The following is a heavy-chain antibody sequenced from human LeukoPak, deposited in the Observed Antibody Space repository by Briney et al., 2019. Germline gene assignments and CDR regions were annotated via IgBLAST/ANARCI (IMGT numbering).Heavy chain of an antibody. CDR3: ARADYYDSTGLDY. CDR1: GGSFTSGGYY. J-gene: IGHJ4*02. CDR2: IYYSGST. D-gene: IGHD3-22*01. V-gene: IGHV4-61*08. Sequence: SETLSLTCTVSGGSFTSGGYYWSWIRQPPGKGLEWIGYIYYSGSTNYNPSLKSRVTISVDTSKNQFSLKLSSVTAADTAVYYCARADYYDSTGLDYWGQGTLVTVSS.